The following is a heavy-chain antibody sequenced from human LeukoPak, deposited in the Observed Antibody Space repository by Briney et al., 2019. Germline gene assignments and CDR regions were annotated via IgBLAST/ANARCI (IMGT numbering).Heavy chain of an antibody. J-gene: IGHJ4*02. CDR1: GYTFTSYY. V-gene: IGHV1-46*01. CDR2: INPSGGST. Sequence: GASVKVSCKASGYTFTSYYMHWVRQAPGQGLEWMGIINPSGGSTSYAQKFQGRVTMTRDMSTSTVYMELSSLRSEDTAVYCCARDGYSYGSPFDYWGQGTLVTVSS. D-gene: IGHD5-18*01. CDR3: ARDGYSYGSPFDY.